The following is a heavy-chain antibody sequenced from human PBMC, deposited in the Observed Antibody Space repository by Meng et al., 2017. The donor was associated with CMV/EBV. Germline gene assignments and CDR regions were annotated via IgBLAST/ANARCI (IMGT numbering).Heavy chain of an antibody. CDR3: ARDGRYSGYDTAYFDY. D-gene: IGHD5-12*01. J-gene: IGHJ4*02. Sequence: GESLKISCAASGFTFTYYVMHWVRQSPGKGLEHVAAFHTNGGSTYYADSVKGRFTISRDNFKNTVYPQMGSLRAEDTAVYYCARDGRYSGYDTAYFDYWGQGTLVTVSS. V-gene: IGHV3-64*02. CDR2: FHTNGGST. CDR1: GFTFTYYV.